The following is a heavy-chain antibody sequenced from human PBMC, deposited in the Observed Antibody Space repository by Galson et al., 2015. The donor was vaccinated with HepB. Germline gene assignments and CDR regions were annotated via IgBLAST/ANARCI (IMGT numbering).Heavy chain of an antibody. Sequence: FGDTFTTYGISWVRQAPGQGLEWMGWISVYNGNTNYAQKFQGRVTLTTDTSTSTAYMELRSLRYDDTAFYYCAKGSSWFDPWGQGTLVTVSS. J-gene: IGHJ5*02. V-gene: IGHV1-18*01. CDR2: ISVYNGNT. CDR3: AKGSSWFDP. CDR1: GDTFTTYG. D-gene: IGHD6-6*01.